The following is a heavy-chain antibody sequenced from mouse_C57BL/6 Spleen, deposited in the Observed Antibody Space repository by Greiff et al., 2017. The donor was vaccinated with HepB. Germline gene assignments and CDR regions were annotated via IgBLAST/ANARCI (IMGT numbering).Heavy chain of an antibody. CDR2: IDPSDSYT. J-gene: IGHJ1*03. Sequence: QVQLQQPGAELVMPGASVKLSCKASGYTFTSYWMHWVKQRPGQGLEWIGEIDPSDSYTNYNQKFKGKSTLTVDKSSSTAYMQLSSLTSEDSAVYYGARPYYGSSPHWYFEVWGTGTTVTVSS. CDR1: GYTFTSYW. CDR3: ARPYYGSSPHWYFEV. D-gene: IGHD1-1*01. V-gene: IGHV1-69*01.